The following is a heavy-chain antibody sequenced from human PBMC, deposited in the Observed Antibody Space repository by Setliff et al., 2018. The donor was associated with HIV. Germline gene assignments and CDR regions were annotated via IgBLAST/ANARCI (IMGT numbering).Heavy chain of an antibody. J-gene: IGHJ4*02. D-gene: IGHD3-10*01. V-gene: IGHV4-39*07. CDR1: GDSISSSAYY. CDR3: ARLKSGSLGGYVDY. CDR2: MHNSGST. Sequence: LSLTCTVSGDSISSSAYYWGWIRQPPGKGLEWIGSMHNSGSTYYNPSLKSRLTISVDKSKNQFSLNLSSVTAADTAVYYCARLKSGSLGGYVDYWGQGTLVTVSS.